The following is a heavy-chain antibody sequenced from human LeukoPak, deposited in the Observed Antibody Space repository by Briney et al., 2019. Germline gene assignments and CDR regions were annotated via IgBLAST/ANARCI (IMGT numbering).Heavy chain of an antibody. Sequence: EASVKVSCKASGYTFTSYDINWVRQATGQGLEWMGWMNPNSGNTGYAQKFQGRVTMTRNTSISTAYMELSSLRSEDTAVYYCARAVGNYYYYYYMDVWGKGTTATISS. J-gene: IGHJ6*03. D-gene: IGHD1-1*01. CDR3: ARAVGNYYYYYYMDV. V-gene: IGHV1-8*01. CDR1: GYTFTSYD. CDR2: MNPNSGNT.